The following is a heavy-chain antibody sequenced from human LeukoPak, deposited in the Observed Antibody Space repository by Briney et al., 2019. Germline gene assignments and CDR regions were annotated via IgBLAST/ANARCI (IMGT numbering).Heavy chain of an antibody. CDR1: GGAISSYY. D-gene: IGHD3-10*01. Sequence: PSETLSLTCSVSGGAISSYYWSWIRQPPGKGLECIGYIYSSGSTNYNPSLKSRVTISVDTSKNQFSLKLRSATAADTAVYYCARDRHGSGSAHSFDPWGQGTLVTVSS. V-gene: IGHV4-59*01. CDR3: ARDRHGSGSAHSFDP. J-gene: IGHJ5*02. CDR2: IYSSGST.